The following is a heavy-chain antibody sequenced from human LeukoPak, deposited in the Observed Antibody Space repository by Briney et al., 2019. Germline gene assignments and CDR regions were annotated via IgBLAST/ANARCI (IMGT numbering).Heavy chain of an antibody. Sequence: PSETLSLTCAVYGESFSGYYWSWIRQPPGKGLEWIGYTYYSGNTNYNPSLKSRVTLSLDTSKNQFSLKLTSVAAADTAVYFCATGGDRRKVGYWGQGTLVTVSS. CDR1: GESFSGYY. D-gene: IGHD2-21*02. CDR3: ATGGDRRKVGY. CDR2: TYYSGNT. J-gene: IGHJ4*02. V-gene: IGHV4-59*08.